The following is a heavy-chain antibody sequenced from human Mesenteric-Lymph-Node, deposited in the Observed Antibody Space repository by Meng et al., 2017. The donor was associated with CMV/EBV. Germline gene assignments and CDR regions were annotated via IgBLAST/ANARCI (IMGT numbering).Heavy chain of an antibody. V-gene: IGHV3-11*04. CDR1: GFTFSDYY. CDR2: ISSGGNTV. J-gene: IGHJ4*02. D-gene: IGHD4-11*01. Sequence: GESLKISCAASGFTFSDYYMNWIRRAPGKGLEWVAYISSGGNTVYYPDSVKGRFTISRDNAENSLYLQMDSLRAEDTAVYYCTRQSSDQSNLHFDSWGQGTLVTVSS. CDR3: TRQSSDQSNLHFDS.